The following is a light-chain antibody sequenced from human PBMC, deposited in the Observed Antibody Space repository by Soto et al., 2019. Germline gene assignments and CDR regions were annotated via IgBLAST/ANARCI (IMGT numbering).Light chain of an antibody. V-gene: IGLV2-14*01. Sequence: QSALTPPASVSGSPGQSIPISCTGTRSDVGGYNYVSWYQQHPGKAPKLMIYDVSNRPSGVSNRFSGSKSGNTASLTISGLQAEDEADYYCSSYTSSSTLVVFGGGTKLTVL. CDR3: SSYTSSSTLVV. CDR1: RSDVGGYNY. J-gene: IGLJ2*01. CDR2: DVS.